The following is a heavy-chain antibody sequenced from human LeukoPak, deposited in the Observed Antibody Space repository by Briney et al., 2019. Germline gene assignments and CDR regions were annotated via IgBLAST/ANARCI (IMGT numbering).Heavy chain of an antibody. J-gene: IGHJ4*02. V-gene: IGHV3-66*01. CDR3: ARESGYSYGYFDY. CDR1: GFTVSSNY. CDR2: IYSGGST. D-gene: IGHD5-18*01. Sequence: GGSLRFSCAASGFTVSSNYMSWVRQAPGKGLEWVSVIYSGGSTYYADSVKGRFTISRDNSKNTLYLQMNSLRAEDTAVYYCARESGYSYGYFDYWGQGTLVTVSS.